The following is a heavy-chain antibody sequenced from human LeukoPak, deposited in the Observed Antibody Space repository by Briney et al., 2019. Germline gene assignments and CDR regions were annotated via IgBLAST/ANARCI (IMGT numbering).Heavy chain of an antibody. CDR3: ARDQLKNYRPLNYFDY. V-gene: IGHV3-48*03. Sequence: PGGSLRLSCAASGFDLGHYEVNWVRQAPGKGLEWIAHISVRAATIYYGDSVEGRFTISRDDAKNSLFLQMNSLRAEDTAVYYCARDQLKNYRPLNYFDYWGQGTLVTVSS. J-gene: IGHJ4*02. CDR2: ISVRAATI. D-gene: IGHD1-7*01. CDR1: GFDLGHYE.